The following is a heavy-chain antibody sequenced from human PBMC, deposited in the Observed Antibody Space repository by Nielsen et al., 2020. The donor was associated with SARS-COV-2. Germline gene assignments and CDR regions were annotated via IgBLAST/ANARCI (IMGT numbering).Heavy chain of an antibody. CDR1: GYTFTGYY. CDR3: ARPGYSSGWPLNFDY. CDR2: INPNSGGT. D-gene: IGHD6-19*01. J-gene: IGHJ4*02. V-gene: IGHV1-2*02. Sequence: ASVKVSCKASGYTFTGYYMNWLRQAPGQGLEGMGWINPNSGGTNYAQKFQGRVTMTRNTSISKAYMELSRLRSDDTAVYYCARPGYSSGWPLNFDYWGQGTLVTVSS.